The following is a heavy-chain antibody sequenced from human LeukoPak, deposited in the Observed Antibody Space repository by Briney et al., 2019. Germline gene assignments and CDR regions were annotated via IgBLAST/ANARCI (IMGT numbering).Heavy chain of an antibody. Sequence: GESLRISCKGSGYSFPGYWIGWVRQIPGKGLEWMGIIYPGDSDTRYSPSFQGQVTISADKSTRTAYPQWSSLKTSDTAMYYCARADQFLWLGDARRPYYYGLDVWGQGTSVTVSS. D-gene: IGHD3-10*01. CDR1: GYSFPGYW. J-gene: IGHJ6*02. CDR3: ARADQFLWLGDARRPYYYGLDV. CDR2: IYPGDSDT. V-gene: IGHV5-51*01.